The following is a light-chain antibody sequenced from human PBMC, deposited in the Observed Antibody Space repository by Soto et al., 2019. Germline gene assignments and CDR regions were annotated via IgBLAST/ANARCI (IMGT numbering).Light chain of an antibody. J-gene: IGLJ1*01. V-gene: IGLV2-14*01. CDR1: IRDVGGYYY. CDR3: SSYTSSSTDV. Sequence: QSVLTQPASVSGSPGQSSTISFTVTIRDVGGYYYVSWYQHHPGKAPKLTIYEVSNRPSGVSNRFSGSKSGNTASLTISGLQAEDEAEYYCSSYTSSSTDVFGTGTKVTVL. CDR2: EVS.